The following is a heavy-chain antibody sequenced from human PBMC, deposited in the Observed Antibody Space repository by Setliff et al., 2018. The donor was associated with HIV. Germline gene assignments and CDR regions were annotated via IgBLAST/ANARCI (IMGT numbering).Heavy chain of an antibody. CDR3: ARRGSYYGDFDY. CDR1: GGSISRSRHF. V-gene: IGHV4-61*02. J-gene: IGHJ4*02. Sequence: SETLSLTCTVSGGSISRSRHFWSWIRQPAGKGLEWIGRFFPSGSTHYNPSLRSRVTMSVDTSKNQFSLNLRSVTAADTAVYYCARRGSYYGDFDYWGQGTLVTVSS. D-gene: IGHD1-26*01. CDR2: FFPSGST.